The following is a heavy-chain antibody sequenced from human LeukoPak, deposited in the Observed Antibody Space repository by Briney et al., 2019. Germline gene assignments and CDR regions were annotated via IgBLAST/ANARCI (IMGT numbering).Heavy chain of an antibody. CDR1: GGSISSSSYY. Sequence: SETLSLTCTVSGGSISSSSYYWGWIRQPPGKGLEWIGSIYYSGSTYYNPSLKSRVTISVDTSKNQFSLKLSSVTAADTAVYYCARHTVTTGGGFDYWGQGTLVTVSS. CDR2: IYYSGST. CDR3: ARHTVTTGGGFDY. V-gene: IGHV4-39*01. J-gene: IGHJ4*02. D-gene: IGHD4-17*01.